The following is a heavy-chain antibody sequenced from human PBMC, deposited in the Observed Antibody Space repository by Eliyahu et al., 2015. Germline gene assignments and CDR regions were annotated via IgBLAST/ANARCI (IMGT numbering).Heavy chain of an antibody. CDR2: IYPGDSDT. V-gene: IGHV5-51*01. CDR3: ARPRHGYNWDLGY. D-gene: IGHD5-24*01. CDR1: GYSFTSYW. J-gene: IGHJ4*02. Sequence: EVQLVQSGAXVXKPGESLQISCKGSGYSFTSYWIAWVRQMPGKGLEWMGIIYPGDSDTRYSPSFQGQVTISADKSISTAFLQWSSLKASDTAIYYCARPRHGYNWDLGYWGQGTLVTVSS.